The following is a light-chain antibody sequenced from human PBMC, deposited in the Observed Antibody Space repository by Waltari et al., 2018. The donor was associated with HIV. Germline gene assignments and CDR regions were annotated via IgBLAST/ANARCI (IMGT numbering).Light chain of an antibody. CDR2: KAS. CDR1: QSISSW. J-gene: IGKJ1*01. Sequence: DIQMTQSPSTLSASVGDRVTITCRASQSISSWLAWYQQKPGKAPKLLIYKASTLESGVPSRFSGSGSGTEFTLTISSLKPDDFATYYCQQYDSYLWTFGQGTKVE. CDR3: QQYDSYLWT. V-gene: IGKV1-5*03.